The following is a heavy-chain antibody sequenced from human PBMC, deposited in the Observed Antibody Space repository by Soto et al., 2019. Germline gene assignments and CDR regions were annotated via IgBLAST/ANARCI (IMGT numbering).Heavy chain of an antibody. V-gene: IGHV2-5*02. CDR3: AHRVLRTVFGLVTTTAIFFDF. J-gene: IGHJ4*02. D-gene: IGHD3-3*01. CDR2: IYWDDDK. CDR1: GFSLTTSGVG. Sequence: QITLNESGPPVVRPTETLTLTCRFSGFSLTTSGVGVGWIRQSPGKAPEWLALIYWDDDKRYSASLKSRLTITKDTSKNRVVLTVSDLDPTDTATYYCAHRVLRTVFGLVTTTAIFFDFWGPGTPVAVSS.